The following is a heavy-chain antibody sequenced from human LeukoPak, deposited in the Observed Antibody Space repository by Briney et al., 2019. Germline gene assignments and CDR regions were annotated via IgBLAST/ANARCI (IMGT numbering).Heavy chain of an antibody. J-gene: IGHJ4*02. CDR1: GFTFSSYS. D-gene: IGHD2-15*01. Sequence: GGSLRLSCAASGFTFSSYSLRWVRQAPGKGLEWVSSISTSLSYIYYTDSVKGRFTISRDNAKNSLYLQMNSLRADDTAVYYCARDMGKAAANYFFDYWGQGTLVTVSS. CDR2: ISTSLSYI. V-gene: IGHV3-21*01. CDR3: ARDMGKAAANYFFDY.